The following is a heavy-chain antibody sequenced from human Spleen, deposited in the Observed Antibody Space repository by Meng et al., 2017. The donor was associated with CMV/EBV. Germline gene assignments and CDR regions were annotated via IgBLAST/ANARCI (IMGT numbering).Heavy chain of an antibody. Sequence: GGSLRLSCAASGFTVSANYMTWVRQAPGKGLEWVSLIYSGGSTYYADIVKGRFTISRDNSKNTLFLQMDSLTAEDTAVYYCARESTRLRVHFDYWGQGTLVTVSS. V-gene: IGHV3-53*01. D-gene: IGHD3-3*01. CDR3: ARESTRLRVHFDY. CDR2: IYSGGST. J-gene: IGHJ4*02. CDR1: GFTVSANY.